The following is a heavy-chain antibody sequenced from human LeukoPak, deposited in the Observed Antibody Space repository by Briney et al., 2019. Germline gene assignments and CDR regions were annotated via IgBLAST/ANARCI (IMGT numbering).Heavy chain of an antibody. CDR1: GYTFSNYG. V-gene: IGHV1-18*01. Sequence: ASVSVSCTTSGYTFSNYGITWVRQAPRQGLECMGWISGYNGNTNYAQPLQARVTISTHTATRTAYMQLRSLICHDPAGYYCSRDMKAVYNSGLGLDFWGQGTLVTVSS. CDR3: SRDMKAVYNSGLGLDF. J-gene: IGHJ4*02. CDR2: ISGYNGNT. D-gene: IGHD6-19*01.